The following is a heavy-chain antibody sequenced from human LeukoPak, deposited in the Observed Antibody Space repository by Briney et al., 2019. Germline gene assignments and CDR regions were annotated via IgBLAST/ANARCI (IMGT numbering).Heavy chain of an antibody. CDR2: IYYSGST. D-gene: IGHD4/OR15-4a*01. J-gene: IGHJ6*03. V-gene: IGHV4-59*01. Sequence: SETLSLTCTVSGGSISSYYWSWIRQPPGKGLEWIGYIYYSGSTDYNPSLKSRVTISVDTSKKQSSLKLSSVTAADTAVYYCARLTTVLTRGYYYYYMDVWGKGTTVTVSS. CDR1: GGSISSYY. CDR3: ARLTTVLTRGYYYYYMDV.